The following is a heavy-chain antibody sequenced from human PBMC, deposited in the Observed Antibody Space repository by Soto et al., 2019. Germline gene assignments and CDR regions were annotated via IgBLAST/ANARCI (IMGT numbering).Heavy chain of an antibody. V-gene: IGHV3-23*01. CDR2: ISGSGGST. Sequence: HPGGSLRLSCAASGFTFSSYAMSWVRQAPGKGLEWVSAISGSGGSTYYADSVKGRFTISRDNSKNTLYLQMNSLRAEDTAVYYCAKDRIDEDIVVVVAATGWFDPWGQGTLVTVSS. CDR1: GFTFSSYA. CDR3: AKDRIDEDIVVVVAATGWFDP. J-gene: IGHJ5*02. D-gene: IGHD2-15*01.